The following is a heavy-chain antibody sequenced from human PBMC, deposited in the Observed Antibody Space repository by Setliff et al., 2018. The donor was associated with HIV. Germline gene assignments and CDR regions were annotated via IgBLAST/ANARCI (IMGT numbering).Heavy chain of an antibody. CDR1: GGSFSNYY. CDR3: AKDHEVTRFGDSDGGYFDY. J-gene: IGHJ4*02. CDR2: INHSGST. V-gene: IGHV4-34*01. D-gene: IGHD4-17*01. Sequence: SETLSLTCAIYGGSFSNYYWTWIRQPPGKGLEWIGEINHSGSTNYNPSLKSRVTISVDTSKNQFSLKLSSVTAADTAVYYCAKDHEVTRFGDSDGGYFDYWGQGTLVTVSS.